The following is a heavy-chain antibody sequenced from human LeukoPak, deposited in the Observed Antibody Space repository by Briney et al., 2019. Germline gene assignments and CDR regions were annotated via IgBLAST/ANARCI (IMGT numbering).Heavy chain of an antibody. D-gene: IGHD2-15*01. V-gene: IGHV3-7*01. Sequence: GGSLRLSCAASAFTFSSYWMSRVRQAPGKGLEWVANIKQDGSEKYYVDSVKGRFTISRDNAKNSLYLQMNSLRAEDTAVYYCARRWNYGMDVWGQGTTVTVSS. J-gene: IGHJ6*02. CDR1: AFTFSSYW. CDR2: IKQDGSEK. CDR3: ARRWNYGMDV.